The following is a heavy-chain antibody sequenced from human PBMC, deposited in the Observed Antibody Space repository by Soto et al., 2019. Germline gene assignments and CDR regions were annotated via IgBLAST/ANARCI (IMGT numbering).Heavy chain of an antibody. CDR2: IKQDGSDK. Sequence: GGSLRLSCAASGFTFSKYSMSWVRQAPGKGLEWVANIKQDGSDKYYVDSVKGRFTISRDNSKNTLYLQMNSLRAEDTAIYYCAKAREVTLVRISLAQWGQGTLATVSS. CDR1: GFTFSKYS. J-gene: IGHJ4*02. D-gene: IGHD3-10*01. CDR3: AKAREVTLVRISLAQ. V-gene: IGHV3-7*03.